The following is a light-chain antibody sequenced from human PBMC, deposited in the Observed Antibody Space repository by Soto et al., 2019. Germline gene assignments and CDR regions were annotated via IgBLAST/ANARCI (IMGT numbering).Light chain of an antibody. J-gene: IGKJ3*01. CDR2: AGS. Sequence: DVRMTQSPSSVSASIGDRVTITCRASDGIFNSLAWYQQKPGRAPNLLISAGSTLQNSVPARFSGSGSGSYFSLTFTSLQPDDYATYYGPQSYTTLCTFGPGTKVDLK. CDR3: PQSYTTLCT. V-gene: IGKV1-12*01. CDR1: DGIFNS.